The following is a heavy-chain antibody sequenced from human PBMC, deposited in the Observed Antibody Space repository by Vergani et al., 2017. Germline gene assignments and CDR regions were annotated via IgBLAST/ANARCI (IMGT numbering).Heavy chain of an antibody. D-gene: IGHD6-19*01. V-gene: IGHV3-23*01. CDR2: LSASDRRT. CDR3: AKVGRSEVAGTFGAFDI. CDR1: GFTFIMHA. Sequence: EVQLLESAGDLVQPGGSLRLSCAASGFTFIMHAMSWVRPAPGKGLGWVSTLSASDRRTHYADSVKGRCTISIDNAKNTLFLDMNSLRPEDTAVYYCAKVGRSEVAGTFGAFDIWGQGTMVTVSS. J-gene: IGHJ3*02.